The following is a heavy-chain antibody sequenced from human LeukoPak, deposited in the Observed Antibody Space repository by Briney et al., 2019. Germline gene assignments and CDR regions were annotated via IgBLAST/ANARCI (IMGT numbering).Heavy chain of an antibody. CDR3: ARLQRSVTGTL. CDR2: IKQDGSEK. Sequence: GGSLRLSCAAAGFTFSSYWMSWVRQAPGKGLEWVANIKQDGSEKQYVDSMKGRFTISRDNAKNSLYLQMSSLRGEDTAVYYCARLQRSVTGTLWGQGTLVIVSS. CDR1: GFTFSSYW. V-gene: IGHV3-7*01. D-gene: IGHD6-19*01. J-gene: IGHJ4*02.